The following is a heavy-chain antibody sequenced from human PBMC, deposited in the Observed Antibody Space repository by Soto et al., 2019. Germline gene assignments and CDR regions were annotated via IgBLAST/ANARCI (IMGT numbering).Heavy chain of an antibody. Sequence: GGSLRLSCTTSGFSFRDYAVTWFRQAPGMGLEWVGCIRSQAYGGTTDFAASVKDRFTISRDDSKSIAYLQMNSLKTEDTAVYYCSRAGPKTVNFDYWGQGTLVTVSS. CDR1: GFSFRDYA. CDR3: SRAGPKTVNFDY. D-gene: IGHD4-17*01. J-gene: IGHJ4*02. V-gene: IGHV3-49*03. CDR2: IRSQAYGGTT.